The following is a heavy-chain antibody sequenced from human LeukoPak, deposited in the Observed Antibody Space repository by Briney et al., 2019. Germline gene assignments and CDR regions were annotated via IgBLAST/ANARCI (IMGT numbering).Heavy chain of an antibody. J-gene: IGHJ3*02. Sequence: ASVKVSCKASGYTFTAYYMHWVRQATGQGLEWMGWMNPNSGNTGYAQKFQGRVTMTRNTSISTAYMELSSLRSEDTAVYYCASPRLGSSSYDAFDIWGQGTMVTVSS. CDR2: MNPNSGNT. D-gene: IGHD6-13*01. V-gene: IGHV1-8*02. CDR1: GYTFTAYY. CDR3: ASPRLGSSSYDAFDI.